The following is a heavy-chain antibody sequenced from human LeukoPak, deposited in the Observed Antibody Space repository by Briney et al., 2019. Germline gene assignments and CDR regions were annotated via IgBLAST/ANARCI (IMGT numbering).Heavy chain of an antibody. CDR3: ARGNAN. CDR2: TSYSGST. V-gene: IGHV4-59*01. Sequence: SETLSLTCTVSGASISSYYWSWIRQPPGKGLEWIGCTSYSGSTNYNPSLKSRVTISLDTSKNQFFLKLSSVTAADTALYYCARGNANWGQGTLVTVSS. J-gene: IGHJ4*02. CDR1: GASISSYY.